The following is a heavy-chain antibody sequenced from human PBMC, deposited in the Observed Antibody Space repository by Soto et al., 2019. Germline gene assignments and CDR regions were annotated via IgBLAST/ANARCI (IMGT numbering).Heavy chain of an antibody. Sequence: ASVKVSCKASGGTFSSYAISWVRQAPGQGLEWMGGIIPIFGTANYAQKFQGRVTITADESTSTAYMELSSLRSEDTAVYYCARDYYVWGSYQPWGQGTLVTVSS. J-gene: IGHJ5*02. D-gene: IGHD3-16*02. V-gene: IGHV1-69*13. CDR3: ARDYYVWGSYQP. CDR2: IIPIFGTA. CDR1: GGTFSSYA.